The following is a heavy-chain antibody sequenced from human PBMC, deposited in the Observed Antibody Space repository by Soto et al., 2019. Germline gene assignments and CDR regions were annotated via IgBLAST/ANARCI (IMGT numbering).Heavy chain of an antibody. CDR3: ARDGSPRIYGGNSWVPCDI. D-gene: IGHD4-17*01. CDR2: IRNKANSYST. J-gene: IGHJ3*02. V-gene: IGHV3-72*01. CDR1: GFTFSDHY. Sequence: RRLSCAASGFTFSDHYMDWVRQAPGKGLEWIGRIRNKANSYSTEYAASVKGRFTISRDDSKKSVDLLMNSLKIEDTAVYYCARDGSPRIYGGNSWVPCDIWGQGTMVTVSS.